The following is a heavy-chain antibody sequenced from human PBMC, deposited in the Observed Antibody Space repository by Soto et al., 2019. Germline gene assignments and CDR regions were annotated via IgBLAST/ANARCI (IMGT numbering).Heavy chain of an antibody. CDR1: GYTSSIYG. V-gene: IGHV1-18*04. Sequence: QGQLVQSGAEVKKPGASVNVSCKASGYTSSIYGISWVRPAPGQGLEWMAWISGYNGNIKYAQKFQGRVTVATDTTTTGAYMELRSLRSYDTAVYYCARDVSGGTYPWFFDLWGRGTLVTVSS. J-gene: IGHJ2*01. CDR2: ISGYNGNI. CDR3: ARDVSGGTYPWFFDL. D-gene: IGHD1-26*01.